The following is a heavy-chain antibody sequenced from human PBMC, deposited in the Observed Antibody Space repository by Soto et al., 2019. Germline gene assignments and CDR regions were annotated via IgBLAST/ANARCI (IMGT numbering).Heavy chain of an antibody. CDR3: AKGHSSSHYYYYGMEV. Sequence: GWSLRLSCAASGFTFSSYGMHLVRQAPGKGLEWVAVISYDGSNKYYADSVKGRFTISRDNSKNTLYLQMNSLRAEDTAVYYCAKGHSSSHYYYYGMEVWGKGTKVTVSS. V-gene: IGHV3-30*18. J-gene: IGHJ6*04. D-gene: IGHD6-13*01. CDR1: GFTFSSYG. CDR2: ISYDGSNK.